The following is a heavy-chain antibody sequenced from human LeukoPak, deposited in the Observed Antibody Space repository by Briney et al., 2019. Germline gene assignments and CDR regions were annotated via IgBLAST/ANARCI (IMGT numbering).Heavy chain of an antibody. Sequence: GGSLRLSCAASGFTFSSNVMSWVRQAPGKGLEWVSAISTTSDSAYYADSVKGRFTISRDNAKNSLYLQMNSLRAEDTAVYYCASYSGSYYLSAFDIWGQGTMVTVSS. CDR2: ISTTSDSA. J-gene: IGHJ3*02. CDR1: GFTFSSNV. V-gene: IGHV3-23*01. D-gene: IGHD1-26*01. CDR3: ASYSGSYYLSAFDI.